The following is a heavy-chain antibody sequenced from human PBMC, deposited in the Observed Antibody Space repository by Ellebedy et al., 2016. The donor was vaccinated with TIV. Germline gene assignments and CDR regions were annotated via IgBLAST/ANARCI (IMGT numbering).Heavy chain of an antibody. J-gene: IGHJ2*01. CDR1: GGTFSSYA. D-gene: IGHD3-10*01. CDR2: IIPIFGTA. Sequence: ASEKVSCKASGGTFSSYAISWVRQAPGQGLEWMGGIIPIFGTANYAQKFQGRVTMTRDTSTSTVYMELSSLRSEDTAVYYCARDTEDPNNYYGSGSPGFDLWGRGTLVTVSS. CDR3: ARDTEDPNNYYGSGSPGFDL. V-gene: IGHV1-69*05.